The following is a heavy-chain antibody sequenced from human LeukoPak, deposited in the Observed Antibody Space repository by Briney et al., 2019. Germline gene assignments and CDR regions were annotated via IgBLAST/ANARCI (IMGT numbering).Heavy chain of an antibody. J-gene: IGHJ6*03. CDR1: GGSISSGDYY. CDR2: SCYSGST. Sequence: SETLSLTCTVPGGSISSGDYYWSWIRQPPGKGLEWIGYSCYSGSTYYNPSTKSLVTISVDTSKNQPSLKRSSVTAADTPVYYCARERDQQLNTNSYYYMDVWGKGTTVTVSS. CDR3: ARERDQQLNTNSYYYMDV. V-gene: IGHV4-30-4*08. D-gene: IGHD6-13*01.